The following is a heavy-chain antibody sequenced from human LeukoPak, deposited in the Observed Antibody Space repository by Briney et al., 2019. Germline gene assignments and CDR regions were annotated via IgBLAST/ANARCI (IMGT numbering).Heavy chain of an antibody. CDR1: GGSISSYY. V-gene: IGHV4-59*01. CDR3: ARDVFSGYHDS. CDR2: IYYSGST. Sequence: PSETLSLTCTVSGGSISSYYWSWIRQPPGKGLEWIGHIYYSGSTNYNPSLKSRVTISVDTSKSQFSLNLSSVTAADTAVYYCARDVFSGYHDSWGQGTLVTVSS. D-gene: IGHD3-22*01. J-gene: IGHJ4*02.